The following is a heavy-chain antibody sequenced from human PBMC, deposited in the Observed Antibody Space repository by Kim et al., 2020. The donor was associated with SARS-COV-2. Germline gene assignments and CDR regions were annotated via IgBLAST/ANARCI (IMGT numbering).Heavy chain of an antibody. D-gene: IGHD6-13*01. J-gene: IGHJ4*02. CDR3: AREPAAGPIDY. Sequence: QTYAQGFTGRFVFSLDTSVSTAYLQISSLKAEDTAVYYCAREPAAGPIDYWGQGTLVTVSS. V-gene: IGHV7-4-1*02. CDR2: Q.